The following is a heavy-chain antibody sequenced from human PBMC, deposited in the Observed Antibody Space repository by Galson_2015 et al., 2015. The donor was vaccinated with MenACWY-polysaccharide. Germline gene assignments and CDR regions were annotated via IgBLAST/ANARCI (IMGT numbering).Heavy chain of an antibody. CDR1: GLIVSANY. V-gene: IGHV3-53*01. D-gene: IGHD1-14*01. CDR2: IYSGGNT. CDR3: ARHRPRGNGMDV. J-gene: IGHJ6*02. Sequence: SLRLSCAASGLIVSANYMAWLRQPPGKGLEWVSTIYSGGNTYYADSVKGRFTISRDNSKNTLYLQMNSLRADDTAMYYCARHRPRGNGMDVWGQGTTVTVSS.